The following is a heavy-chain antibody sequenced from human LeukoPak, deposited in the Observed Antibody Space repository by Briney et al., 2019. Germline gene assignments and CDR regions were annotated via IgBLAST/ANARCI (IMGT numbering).Heavy chain of an antibody. CDR2: ISYDGSNK. J-gene: IGHJ4*02. D-gene: IGHD5-12*01. Sequence: GGSLRLSCAASGFTYISYGMHWVRQAPGKGLEWVAVISYDGSNKYYADSVKGRFTISRDNSKNTLYLEMSSLRAEDTAVYYCAKERWLRFFDYWGQGTLVTVSS. V-gene: IGHV3-30*18. CDR1: GFTYISYG. CDR3: AKERWLRFFDY.